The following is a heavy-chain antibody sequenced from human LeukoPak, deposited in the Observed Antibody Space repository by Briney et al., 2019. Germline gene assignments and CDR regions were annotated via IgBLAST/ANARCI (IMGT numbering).Heavy chain of an antibody. Sequence: NTSETLSLTCAVYGVSFSGYYWSWIRQPPGKGLEWIGEINHSGSTNYNPSLKSRVTISVDTSKNQFSLKLSSVTAADTAVYYCARALRSPHFWSGHYRPEESYGMDVWGQGTTVTVSS. CDR2: INHSGST. CDR3: ARALRSPHFWSGHYRPEESYGMDV. J-gene: IGHJ6*02. V-gene: IGHV4-34*01. CDR1: GVSFSGYY. D-gene: IGHD3-3*02.